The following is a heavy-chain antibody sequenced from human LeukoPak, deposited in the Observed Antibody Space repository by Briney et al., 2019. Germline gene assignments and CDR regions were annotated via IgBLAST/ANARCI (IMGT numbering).Heavy chain of an antibody. Sequence: GASVKVSCKASGYTFTSYDINWVRQATGQGLEWMGWMNPNSGNTGYAQKFQGRVTMTRNTSISTAYMELSSLRSEDTAVYYCAREVRKYQLLSFHYYYYMDVWGKGTTVTVSS. CDR2: MNPNSGNT. CDR1: GYTFTSYD. CDR3: AREVRKYQLLSFHYYYYMDV. D-gene: IGHD2-2*01. J-gene: IGHJ6*03. V-gene: IGHV1-8*01.